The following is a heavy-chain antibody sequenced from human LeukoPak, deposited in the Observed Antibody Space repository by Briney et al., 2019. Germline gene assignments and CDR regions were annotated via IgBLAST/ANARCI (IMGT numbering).Heavy chain of an antibody. Sequence: ASVKFSCKASGYTFTSYDINWVRQATGQGLEWMVWMNPNSGNTGYAQKFQGRVTMTRNTSISTAYMELSSLRSEDTAVYYCARASMKLRLLPPDAFDIWGQGTMVTVSS. CDR1: GYTFTSYD. CDR2: MNPNSGNT. V-gene: IGHV1-8*01. J-gene: IGHJ3*02. CDR3: ARASMKLRLLPPDAFDI. D-gene: IGHD3-22*01.